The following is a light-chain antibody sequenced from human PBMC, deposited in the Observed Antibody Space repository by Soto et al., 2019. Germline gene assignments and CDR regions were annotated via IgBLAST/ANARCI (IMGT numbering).Light chain of an antibody. CDR2: RTS. CDR1: QGIGNT. J-gene: IGKJ1*01. CDR3: QQYYTYPWT. Sequence: EIVMTQSPATLSVSPGEGATLSCRASQGIGNTLAWYQQKPGQTPRLLIYRTSIRATGVPARFSGSASGTEFTLTITSLQSEDFATYYCQQYYTYPWTFGHGTKVEIK. V-gene: IGKV3-15*01.